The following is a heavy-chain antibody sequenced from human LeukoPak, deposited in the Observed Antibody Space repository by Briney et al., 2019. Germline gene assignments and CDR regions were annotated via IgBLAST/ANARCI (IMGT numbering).Heavy chain of an antibody. CDR1: GGSISSYY. CDR3: ARESPYIYSGYDRPFDS. D-gene: IGHD5-12*01. J-gene: IGHJ4*02. V-gene: IGHV4-59*12. CDR2: IYYSGST. Sequence: RSSETLSLTCTVSGGSISSYYWSWIRQPPGKGLEWIGYIYYSGSTNYNPSLKSRVTISIDTSKNQFSLRLSFVTAADTAVYFCARESPYIYSGYDRPFDSWGQGTLVTVSS.